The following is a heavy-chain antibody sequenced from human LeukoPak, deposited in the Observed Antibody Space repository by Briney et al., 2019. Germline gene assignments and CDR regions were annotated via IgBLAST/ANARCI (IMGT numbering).Heavy chain of an antibody. D-gene: IGHD7-27*01. CDR2: INSNSGGT. CDR1: GYTFTAYY. V-gene: IGHV1-2*02. J-gene: IGHJ4*02. Sequence: SVKVPCKASGYTFTAYYMHWVRQAPGQGLEWMGWINSNSGGTGSAQRFQDKVTMTRDTSISTAYMELSRPRSDDTAVYYCARETLLGTKDFDYWGQGTLVTVSS. CDR3: ARETLLGTKDFDY.